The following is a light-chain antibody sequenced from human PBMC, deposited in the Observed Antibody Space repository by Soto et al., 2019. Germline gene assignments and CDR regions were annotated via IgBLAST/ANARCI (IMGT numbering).Light chain of an antibody. V-gene: IGKV1-27*01. CDR3: QKYNSAPL. CDR2: AAS. Sequence: DIQMTQSPSSLSASVGDRVTITCRASQGISNYLAWYQQKPGKVPKLLIYAASTLQSGVPSRFSGSGSGTDFTLTISILQPEDVATYYCQKYNSAPLFGPGTKVDIK. CDR1: QGISNY. J-gene: IGKJ3*01.